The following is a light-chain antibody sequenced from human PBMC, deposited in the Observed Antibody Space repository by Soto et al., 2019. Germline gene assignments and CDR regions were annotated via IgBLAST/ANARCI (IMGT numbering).Light chain of an antibody. V-gene: IGKV1-5*01. J-gene: IGKJ2*01. Sequence: DIQMTQSPSTLSAYEGDRVTITCRASQSISKWLAWYQQKPGKAPKLLIYDASSLESGVPSRFSGRGSGTEFTPTISSLQPDDFATYYCQQLNPYSPFTCGQGTKVDI. CDR1: QSISKW. CDR2: DAS. CDR3: QQLNPYSPFT.